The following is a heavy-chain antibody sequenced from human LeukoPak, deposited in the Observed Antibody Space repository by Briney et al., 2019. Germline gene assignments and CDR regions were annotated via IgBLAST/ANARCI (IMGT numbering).Heavy chain of an antibody. J-gene: IGHJ4*02. Sequence: ASVKVSCKASGYTFTDYYMRWVRQAPGQGLEWMGRINPNSGDTIYAQKFQGRVTMTRDTSIITAYMELSRLRSDDTAVYYCARDEGSGGCDYWGQGTLVTVSS. D-gene: IGHD6-19*01. CDR3: ARDEGSGGCDY. V-gene: IGHV1-2*06. CDR1: GYTFTDYY. CDR2: INPNSGDT.